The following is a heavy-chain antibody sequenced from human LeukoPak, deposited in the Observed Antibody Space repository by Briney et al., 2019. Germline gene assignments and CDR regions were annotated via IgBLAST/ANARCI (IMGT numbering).Heavy chain of an antibody. CDR1: GGSISSYY. D-gene: IGHD3-10*01. Sequence: SETLSLTCTVSGGSISSYYWSWIRQPAGKGLEWIGRIYTSGSTNYNPSLKSRVTISVDRSKNQFSLKLSSVTAADTAVYYCARVPGNYYGSGSYGQYFDYWGQGTLVTVSS. CDR2: IYTSGST. V-gene: IGHV4-4*07. CDR3: ARVPGNYYGSGSYGQYFDY. J-gene: IGHJ4*02.